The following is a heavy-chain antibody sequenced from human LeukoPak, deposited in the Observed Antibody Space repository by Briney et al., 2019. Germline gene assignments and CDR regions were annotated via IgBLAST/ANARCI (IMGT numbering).Heavy chain of an antibody. CDR3: AKDNHYDPIKYYFDY. V-gene: IGHV3-9*01. CDR1: GFTFDDYA. CDR2: ISWNSGSI. D-gene: IGHD3-22*01. Sequence: GRSLRLSCAASGFTFDDYAMHWVRQAPGKGLEWVSGISWNSGSIGYADSVKGRFTISRDNAKNSLYLQMNSLRAEDTALYYCAKDNHYDPIKYYFDYWGQGTLVTVSS. J-gene: IGHJ4*02.